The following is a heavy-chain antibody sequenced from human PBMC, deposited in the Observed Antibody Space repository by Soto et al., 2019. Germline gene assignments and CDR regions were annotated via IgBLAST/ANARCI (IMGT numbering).Heavy chain of an antibody. CDR3: ARGGRRYCSSTSCPKYYFDY. J-gene: IGHJ4*02. CDR2: INHSGST. V-gene: IGHV4-34*01. D-gene: IGHD2-2*01. CDR1: GGSFSGYY. Sequence: SETLSLTCAVYGGSFSGYYWSWIRQPPGKGLEWIGEINHSGSTNYNPSLKSRVTISVDTSKNQFSLKLSSVTAADTAVYYCARGGRRYCSSTSCPKYYFDYWGQGTLVTVSS.